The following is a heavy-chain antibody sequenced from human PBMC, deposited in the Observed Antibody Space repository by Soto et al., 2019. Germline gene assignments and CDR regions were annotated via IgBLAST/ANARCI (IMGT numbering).Heavy chain of an antibody. V-gene: IGHV1-46*01. J-gene: IGHJ1*01. CDR1: GYIFTAYS. CDR2: VNPSGGST. CDR3: AREENCSDGICYPAYFQR. D-gene: IGHD2-15*01. Sequence: QVQLVQSGAEVKKPGASVKVSCKASGYIFTAYSMHWVRQAPGQGLEWMGVVNPSGGSTNYAQKFQGQITMDRDTSTSTVHLDLSSLTSEDTAVYYRAREENCSDGICYPAYFQRWGQGALVTVSS.